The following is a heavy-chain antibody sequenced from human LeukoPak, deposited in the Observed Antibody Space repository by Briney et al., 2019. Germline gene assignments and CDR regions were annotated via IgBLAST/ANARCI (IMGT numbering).Heavy chain of an antibody. D-gene: IGHD3-16*02. V-gene: IGHV5-10-1*01. CDR1: GSSFTSYW. J-gene: IGHJ4*02. CDR2: IDPSDSYT. CDR3: ARHPRYDYVWGSYRSGVYFDY. Sequence: GAALKISYKGSGSSFTSYWISWVRPMPGKGVGWMGRIDPSDSYTNYSPSFQGHVTISADRSISTAYLQWSSLKASDTAMYYCARHPRYDYVWGSYRSGVYFDYWGQGTLVTVSS.